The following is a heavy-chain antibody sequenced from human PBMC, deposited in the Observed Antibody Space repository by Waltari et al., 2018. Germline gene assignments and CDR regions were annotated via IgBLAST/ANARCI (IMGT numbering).Heavy chain of an antibody. CDR2: MKPNSGKT. CDR3: ARGHSRSWTGYYYYYMDV. V-gene: IGHV1-8*01. J-gene: IGHJ6*03. D-gene: IGHD6-13*01. CDR1: GYTFTSYD. Sequence: QVQLVQSGAEVKKPGASVKVSCKASGYTFTSYDINWVRQATGQGHEWMGWMKPNSGKTGYAQKFQGRVTMTRNTSIRTAYRELSSLRSEETAVDYCARGHSRSWTGYYYYYMDVWGKGTTVTVSS.